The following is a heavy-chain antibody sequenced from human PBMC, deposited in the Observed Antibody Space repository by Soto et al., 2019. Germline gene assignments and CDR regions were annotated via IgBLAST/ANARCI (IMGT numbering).Heavy chain of an antibody. D-gene: IGHD5-18*01. V-gene: IGHV4-61*01. J-gene: IGHJ6*02. CDR2: IYYSGST. CDR1: GGSVSSGSYY. CDR3: ARDSTGGDTAFRGGYGMDV. Sequence: SETLSLTCTVSGGSVSSGSYYWSWIRQPPGKGLEWIGYIYYSGSTNYNPSLKSRVTISVDTSKNQFSLKLSSVTAADTAVYYCARDSTGGDTAFRGGYGMDVWGQGTTVTVSS.